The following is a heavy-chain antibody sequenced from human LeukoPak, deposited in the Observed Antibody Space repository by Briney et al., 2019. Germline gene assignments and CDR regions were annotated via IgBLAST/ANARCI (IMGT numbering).Heavy chain of an antibody. J-gene: IGHJ4*02. D-gene: IGHD2-15*01. CDR1: GGSISSGSYY. CDR3: ARGYCSGGSCYFIDY. Sequence: SQTLSLTCTVSGGSISSGSYYWSWIRQPAGKGLEWIGRIYTSGSTNYNPSLKSRVTISVDTSKNQFSLKLSSVTAADTAVYYCARGYCSGGSCYFIDYWGQGTLVTVSS. CDR2: IYTSGST. V-gene: IGHV4-61*02.